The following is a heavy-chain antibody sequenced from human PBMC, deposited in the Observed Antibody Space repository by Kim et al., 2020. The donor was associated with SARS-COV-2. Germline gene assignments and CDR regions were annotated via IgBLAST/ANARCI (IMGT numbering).Heavy chain of an antibody. V-gene: IGHV3-21*01. CDR3: ARDFLPRYCSGGSCYSGNYYYYYGMDV. Sequence: GGSLRLSCAASGFTFSSYSMNWVRQAPGKGLEWVSSISSSSSYIYYADSVKGRFTISRDNAKNSLYLQMNSLRAEDTAVYYCARDFLPRYCSGGSCYSGNYYYYYGMDVWGQGTTVTVSS. CDR2: ISSSSSYI. D-gene: IGHD2-15*01. J-gene: IGHJ6*02. CDR1: GFTFSSYS.